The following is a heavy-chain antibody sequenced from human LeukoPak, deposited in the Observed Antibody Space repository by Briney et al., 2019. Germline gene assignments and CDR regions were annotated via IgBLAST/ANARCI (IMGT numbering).Heavy chain of an antibody. CDR1: GYTFSNYG. J-gene: IGHJ5*02. CDR3: ARGTWGRDESLLVNP. D-gene: IGHD7-27*01. CDR2: ISGYNGNT. Sequence: ASVKVSCKASGYTFSNYGINWVRQAPGQGLEWMGWISGYNGNTNYAQKLQGRVTMTTDTSTSTAYMELRSLRSDDTAVYYCARGTWGRDESLLVNPCGQGTLVTVSS. V-gene: IGHV1-18*01.